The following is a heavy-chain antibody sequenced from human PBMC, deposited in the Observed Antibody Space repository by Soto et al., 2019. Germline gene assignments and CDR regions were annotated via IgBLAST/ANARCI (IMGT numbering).Heavy chain of an antibody. J-gene: IGHJ4*02. CDR3: ARRPLVRGIIPYYFDS. CDR2: IYYIGSA. CDR1: GGSINNISFY. V-gene: IGHV4-39*01. D-gene: IGHD3-10*01. Sequence: QLQLQESGPGLVKPSETLSLTCTVSGGSINNISFYWGWVRQPPGKRLECIGCIYYIGSAYYNPSHKSRLTVSVDTSNNQFSLNLSSVTAADTAVYFCARRPLVRGIIPYYFDSWGQGTLVTVSS.